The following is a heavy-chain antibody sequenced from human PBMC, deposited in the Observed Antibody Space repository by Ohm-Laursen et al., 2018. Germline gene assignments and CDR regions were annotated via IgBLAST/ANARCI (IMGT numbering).Heavy chain of an antibody. V-gene: IGHV4-38-2*01. D-gene: IGHD2-15*01. CDR2: IYHPGST. Sequence: TLSLTCAVSGYSISSAYYWGWIRQAPGQGLEWIGSIYHPGSTYYNPSLKSRVSISVDTSKNQFSLRLSSVTAADTAVYYCARGLSAIVYWGQGTLVTVSS. CDR3: ARGLSAIVY. J-gene: IGHJ4*02. CDR1: GYSISSAYY.